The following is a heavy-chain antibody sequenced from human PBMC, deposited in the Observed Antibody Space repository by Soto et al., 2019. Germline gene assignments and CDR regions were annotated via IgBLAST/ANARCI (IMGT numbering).Heavy chain of an antibody. CDR2: IFSNDEK. J-gene: IGHJ6*03. Sequence: HVTLKESGPVLVKPTETLTLTCTVSGFSLSSGKEGVSWIRQPPGKALEWLAHIFSNDEKSYRTSLKSRLTISEDTSKSQVVLTMTNVDPVDTATYYCARILFGRSVAGGYFYMDVWGKGTTVTVSS. V-gene: IGHV2-26*01. CDR1: GFSLSSGKEG. CDR3: ARILFGRSVAGGYFYMDV. D-gene: IGHD6-19*01.